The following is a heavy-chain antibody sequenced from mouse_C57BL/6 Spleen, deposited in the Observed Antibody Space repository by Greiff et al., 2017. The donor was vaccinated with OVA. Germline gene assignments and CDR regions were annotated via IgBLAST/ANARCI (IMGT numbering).Heavy chain of an antibody. D-gene: IGHD2-4*01. Sequence: EVQLQQSGAELVKPGASVKLSCTASGFNIKDYYMHWVKQRTEQGLEWIGRIDPEDGETKYAPKFQGKATITADTSSNTAYLQLCSLTSEDTAVYYCAREDDYDGRYFDVWGTGTTVTVSS. V-gene: IGHV14-2*01. CDR1: GFNIKDYY. CDR3: AREDDYDGRYFDV. CDR2: IDPEDGET. J-gene: IGHJ1*03.